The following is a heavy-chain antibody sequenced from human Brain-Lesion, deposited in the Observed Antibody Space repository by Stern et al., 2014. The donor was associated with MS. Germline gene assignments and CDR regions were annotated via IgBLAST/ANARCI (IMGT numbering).Heavy chain of an antibody. J-gene: IGHJ5*02. CDR1: GFTFGSCA. CDR2: VSYDGSNK. Sequence: VQLVESGGGVVQPGRPLRLSWVASGFTFGSCAMHWVRQAPGKGLEWVAGVSYDGSNKNYADSVKGGFTTPTDNSPNTLYIQMSSLRPEDTAVYYCAKDRQYLTYFFDHWGQGSLVTVSS. D-gene: IGHD2/OR15-2a*01. V-gene: IGHV3-30*18. CDR3: AKDRQYLTYFFDH.